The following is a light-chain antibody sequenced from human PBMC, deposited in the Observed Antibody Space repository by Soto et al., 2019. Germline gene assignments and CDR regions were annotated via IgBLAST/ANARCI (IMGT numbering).Light chain of an antibody. J-gene: IGKJ4*01. V-gene: IGKV3-11*01. CDR2: DAS. Sequence: EIVLTQSPATLSLSPGERATLSCRASQSVSSYLAWYQQKPGQAPRLLIYDASNRATGIPARFSGSGSGTDFLINISRLEPEDFAVYYCQQRSNWPLTLGGGTKVEIK. CDR3: QQRSNWPLT. CDR1: QSVSSY.